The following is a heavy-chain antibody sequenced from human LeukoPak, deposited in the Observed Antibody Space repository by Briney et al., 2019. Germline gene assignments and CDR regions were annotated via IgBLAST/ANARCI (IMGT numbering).Heavy chain of an antibody. J-gene: IGHJ3*02. D-gene: IGHD3-22*01. CDR2: INYSGSA. CDR3: ARDFGDSSGYDAYDI. V-gene: IGHV4-31*03. Sequence: PSETLSLTCIVSGGSISIGSNYWSWVRQHPGKGLEWIGFINYSGSAHYNPSLKSRVTISIDTSKNQFSLRMSSVTAAETAVYYCARDFGDSSGYDAYDIWGQGTMVTVSS. CDR1: GGSISIGSNY.